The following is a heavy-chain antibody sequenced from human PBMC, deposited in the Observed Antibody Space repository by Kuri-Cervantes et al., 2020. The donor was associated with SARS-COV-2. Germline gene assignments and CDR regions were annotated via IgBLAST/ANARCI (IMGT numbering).Heavy chain of an antibody. Sequence: GESLKISCAASGFMFSRYGMHWVRQAPGKGLEWVAYISFDGTTKNNSASGKGRFTISRDNSKNTLYLQMNSLRAEDTAVYYCARTFLWWERRFDYWGQGTLVTVSS. J-gene: IGHJ4*02. CDR2: ISFDGTTK. V-gene: IGHV3-30*03. D-gene: IGHD2-21*01. CDR3: ARTFLWWERRFDY. CDR1: GFMFSRYG.